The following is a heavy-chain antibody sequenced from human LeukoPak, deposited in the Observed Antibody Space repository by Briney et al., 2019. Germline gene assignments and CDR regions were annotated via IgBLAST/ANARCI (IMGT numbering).Heavy chain of an antibody. CDR1: GYSFTSYW. CDR3: ARGYCSGGSCPEYFQH. J-gene: IGHJ1*01. CDR2: IYPGDSDT. V-gene: IGHV5-51*01. D-gene: IGHD2-15*01. Sequence: GESLKISCKGSGYSFTSYWIGWVRQMPGKDLEWMGIIYPGDSDTRYSPSFQGQVTISADKSISTAYLQWSSLKASDPAMYYCARGYCSGGSCPEYFQHWGQGTLVTVSS.